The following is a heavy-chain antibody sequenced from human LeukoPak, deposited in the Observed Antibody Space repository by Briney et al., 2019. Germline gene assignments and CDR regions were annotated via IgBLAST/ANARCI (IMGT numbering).Heavy chain of an antibody. CDR2: IIPIFGTA. CDR1: GGTFSSYA. V-gene: IGHV1-69*01. J-gene: IGHJ4*02. CDR3: ARDLPWGVVPAGDYFDY. Sequence: ASVKVSCKASGGTFSSYAISWVRQAPGQGLEWMGGIIPIFGTANYAQKFQGRVTITADESTSTAYMELRSLRSDDTAVYYCARDLPWGVVPAGDYFDYWGQGTLVTVSS. D-gene: IGHD2-2*01.